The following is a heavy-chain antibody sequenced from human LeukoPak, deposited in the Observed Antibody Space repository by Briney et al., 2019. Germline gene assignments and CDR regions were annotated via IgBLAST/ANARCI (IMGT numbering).Heavy chain of an antibody. CDR2: ISGSGGST. Sequence: HPGGSLRLSCAASGFTFSSYAMSWVRQAPGKGLEWVSAISGSGGSTYYADSVKGRFTISRDNSKNTLYLQMNSLRAEDTAVYYCAKVSGYSYGLTAPLDYWGQGTLVTVSS. V-gene: IGHV3-23*01. CDR1: GFTFSSYA. CDR3: AKVSGYSYGLTAPLDY. D-gene: IGHD5-18*01. J-gene: IGHJ4*02.